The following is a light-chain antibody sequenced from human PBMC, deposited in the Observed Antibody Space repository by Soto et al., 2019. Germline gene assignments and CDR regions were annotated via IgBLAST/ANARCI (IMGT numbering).Light chain of an antibody. V-gene: IGKV2-28*01. J-gene: IGKJ3*01. CDR3: MQAIQNPLCT. Sequence: DIVMTQSPLSLPVTPGEPASISCRSSQSLLHSNGYNYLDWYLQKPGQSPQLLIYLGSNRASGVPDRFSGSGSITDFTLEIRRVEGEDVGVYYCMQAIQNPLCTFGPGTKVYIK. CDR2: LGS. CDR1: QSLLHSNGYNY.